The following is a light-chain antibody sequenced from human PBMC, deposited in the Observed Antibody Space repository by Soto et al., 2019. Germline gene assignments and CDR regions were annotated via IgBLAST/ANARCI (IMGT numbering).Light chain of an antibody. J-gene: IGKJ4*01. CDR2: GAS. Sequence: EIALTQSPGTLSLSPGGRATLSCRASQSVWSSYLARYQQRPGQAPRLLIFGASFRATGIPDRFSGSGSGTDFTLTISRLEPEEFAVYYCQHYGRPLTFGGGTKVEIK. CDR1: QSVWSSY. V-gene: IGKV3-20*01. CDR3: QHYGRPLT.